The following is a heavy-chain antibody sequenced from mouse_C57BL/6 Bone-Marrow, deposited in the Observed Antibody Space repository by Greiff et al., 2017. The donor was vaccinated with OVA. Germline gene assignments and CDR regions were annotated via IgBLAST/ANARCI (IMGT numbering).Heavy chain of an antibody. CDR2: ISRGGSYT. CDR3: AGLLEGYCFDY. Sequence: EVQRVESGGDLVKPGGSLKLSCAASGFTFSSYGMSWVRQTPDKRLEWVATISRGGSYTYYPDNVKGRFTISRDNAKNTLYLQMSSLKSEDTAIYYCAGLLEGYCFDYWGQGTTLTVSS. D-gene: IGHD2-14*01. J-gene: IGHJ2*01. CDR1: GFTFSSYG. V-gene: IGHV5-6*01.